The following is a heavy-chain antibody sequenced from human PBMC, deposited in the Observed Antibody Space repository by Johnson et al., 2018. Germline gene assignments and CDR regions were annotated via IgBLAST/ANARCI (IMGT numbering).Heavy chain of an antibody. Sequence: VQLVQSGGGLVQPGGSLRLSCAASGFTLSRYWMTWVRQAPGKGLEWVANIEGDGTRKYYLDSGKGRFTISRDNAKNLLFLEVNSLRAEDTAVYYCARDQNYHHEGAWFAAQDMWGEGTGVTVSS. J-gene: IGHJ3*02. CDR2: IEGDGTRK. CDR1: GFTLSRYW. D-gene: IGHD3-10*01. V-gene: IGHV3-7*01. CDR3: ARDQNYHHEGAWFAAQDM.